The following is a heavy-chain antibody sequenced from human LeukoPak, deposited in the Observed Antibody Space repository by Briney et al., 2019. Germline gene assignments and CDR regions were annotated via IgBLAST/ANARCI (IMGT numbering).Heavy chain of an antibody. CDR3: AREQWLANPMYYYYGMDV. Sequence: PGGSLRHSCAASGFTFDDYGMSWVRQAPGKGLEWVSGINWNGGSTGYADSVKGRFTISRDNAKNSLYLLMNSLRAEDTALYHCAREQWLANPMYYYYGMDVWGQGTTVTVSS. CDR2: INWNGGST. D-gene: IGHD6-19*01. J-gene: IGHJ6*02. V-gene: IGHV3-20*01. CDR1: GFTFDDYG.